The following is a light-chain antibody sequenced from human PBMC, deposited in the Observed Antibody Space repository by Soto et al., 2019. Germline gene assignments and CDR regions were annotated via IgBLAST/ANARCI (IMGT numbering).Light chain of an antibody. CDR2: DVS. J-gene: IGLJ2*01. CDR3: SSYTSSSTLV. Sequence: QSVLTQPASVSGSPGQSITISCTGTSSDVGGYNYVSCYQQHPGNAPKLMIYDVSNRPSGVSNRFSGSKSGNTASLNISGLQADDEAYYYCSSYTSSSTLVFGGGTKLTVL. CDR1: SSDVGGYNY. V-gene: IGLV2-14*01.